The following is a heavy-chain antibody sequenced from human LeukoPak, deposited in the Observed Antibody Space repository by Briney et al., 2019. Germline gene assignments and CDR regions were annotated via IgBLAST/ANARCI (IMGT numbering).Heavy chain of an antibody. Sequence: PSEALSLTCAVSGYSISSGYYWGWIRQPPGKGLEWIGSIYHSGSTYYNPSLKSRVTISVDTSKNQFSLKLSSVTAADTAVYYCARLAADYYYYMDVWGKGTTVTVSS. V-gene: IGHV4-38-2*01. CDR2: IYHSGST. J-gene: IGHJ6*03. CDR1: GYSISSGYY. CDR3: ARLAADYYYYMDV.